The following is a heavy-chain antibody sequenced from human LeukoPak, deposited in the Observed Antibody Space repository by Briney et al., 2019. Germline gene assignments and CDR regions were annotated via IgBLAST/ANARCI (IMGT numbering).Heavy chain of an antibody. CDR3: AREGGYGDFRVHYYYYYMDV. V-gene: IGHV1-2*02. J-gene: IGHJ6*03. D-gene: IGHD4-17*01. CDR1: GYTFTGYY. CDR2: INPNSGGT. Sequence: ASVKVSCKASGYTFTGYYMHWVRQAPGQGLEWMGWINPNSGGTNYAQKFQGKVTMTRDTSISTAYMELSRLRSDDTAVYYCAREGGYGDFRVHYYYYYMDVWGKGTTVTISS.